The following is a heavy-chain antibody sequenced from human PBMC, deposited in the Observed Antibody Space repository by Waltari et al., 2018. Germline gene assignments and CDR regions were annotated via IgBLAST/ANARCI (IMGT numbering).Heavy chain of an antibody. D-gene: IGHD3-22*01. V-gene: IGHV4-34*01. CDR1: GGSFSGYY. J-gene: IGHJ3*02. CDR2: INHSGST. Sequence: QVQLQQWGAGLLKPSETLSLTCAVYGGSFSGYYWSWIRQPPGKGLEWIGEINHSGSTNYTPSLKGRVTISVDTSKNQFSLKLSSVTAADTAVYYCARVLYAVVITKGAFDIWGQGTMVTVSS. CDR3: ARVLYAVVITKGAFDI.